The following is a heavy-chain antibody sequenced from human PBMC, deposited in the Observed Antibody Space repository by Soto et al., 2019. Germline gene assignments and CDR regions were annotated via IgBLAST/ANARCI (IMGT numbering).Heavy chain of an antibody. CDR1: GFTVSSEY. D-gene: IGHD4-17*01. V-gene: IGHV3-66*01. CDR2: MYRSGNT. CDR3: ARLDYGDYLGVI. J-gene: IGHJ4*02. Sequence: GGSLRLSCAASGFTVSSEYMSWVRQAPGKGLEWVSVMYRSGNTEYADSVKGRFTISRDNSKNTLYFQMNSLRADDTAVYYCARLDYGDYLGVIWGQGTLVTVSS.